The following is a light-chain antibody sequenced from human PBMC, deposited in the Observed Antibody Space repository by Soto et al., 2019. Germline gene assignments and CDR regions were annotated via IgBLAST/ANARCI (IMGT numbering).Light chain of an antibody. CDR1: TSNIGTNP. Sequence: QSVLTQPPSASGTPGQRVVISCSGSTSNIGTNPVNWYQQLPGTAPKLLIYGTNQRPSGVPDRFSGSKSGTSASLAISGLXXXXXXXXXXASWXDSQSGFGLFGGGTKLTVL. J-gene: IGLJ3*02. V-gene: IGLV1-44*01. CDR3: ASWXDSQSGFGL. CDR2: GTN.